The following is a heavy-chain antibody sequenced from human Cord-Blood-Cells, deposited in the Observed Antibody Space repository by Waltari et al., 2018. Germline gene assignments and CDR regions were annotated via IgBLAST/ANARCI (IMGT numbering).Heavy chain of an antibody. CDR3: ATGIVGATIDAFDI. CDR1: GSTFTASY. D-gene: IGHD1-26*01. CDR2: INPNSGGT. Sequence: QVQLVQSGAEVKKPGPSVKVPCKASGSTFTASYIPWAGRAPGQGLEWMGWINPNSGGTNYAQKFQGRVTMTRDTSISTAYMELSRLRSDDTAVYYCATGIVGATIDAFDIWGQGTMVTVSS. J-gene: IGHJ3*02. V-gene: IGHV1-2*02.